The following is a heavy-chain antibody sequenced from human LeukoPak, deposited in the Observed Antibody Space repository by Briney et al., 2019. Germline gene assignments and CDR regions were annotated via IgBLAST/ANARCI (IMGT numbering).Heavy chain of an antibody. V-gene: IGHV4-59*01. CDR1: GGSISSYY. J-gene: IGHJ4*02. CDR3: ARTYGSGSLELDY. D-gene: IGHD3-10*01. Sequence: SENLSLTCTVSGGSISSYYWSWIRQPPGKGLEWIGYIYYSGSTNYNPSLKSRVTISVDTSKNQFSLKLSSVTAADTAVYYCARTYGSGSLELDYWGQGTLVTVSS. CDR2: IYYSGST.